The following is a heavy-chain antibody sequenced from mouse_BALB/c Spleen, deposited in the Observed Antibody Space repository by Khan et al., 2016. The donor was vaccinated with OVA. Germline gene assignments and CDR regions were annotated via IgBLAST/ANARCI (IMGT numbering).Heavy chain of an antibody. Sequence: EVQLVESGPGLVKPSQSLSLTCTVTGYSITSDYAWNWIRQFPGNKLEWMGYISSTGSTRYNPSLKSRISIPRDTSKKQFFLHVNTVTTEDTATYYCARALYYSDSYAMDYWGQGTSVTVSS. CDR3: ARALYYSDSYAMDY. V-gene: IGHV3-2*02. D-gene: IGHD2-13*01. CDR2: ISSTGST. J-gene: IGHJ4*01. CDR1: GYSITSDYA.